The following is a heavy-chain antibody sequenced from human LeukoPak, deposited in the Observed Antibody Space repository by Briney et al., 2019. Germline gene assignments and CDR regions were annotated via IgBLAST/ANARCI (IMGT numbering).Heavy chain of an antibody. CDR3: AKDRTVGASYWYFDL. J-gene: IGHJ2*01. Sequence: PGGSLRLSCTASGFICSDYAMSWARQAPGKGLEWVAGISSSGSGGNTYYADSVKSRFTISRDTSKNILFLQMNTLRAEDTAIYYCAKDRTVGASYWYFDLWGRGTLVTVSS. D-gene: IGHD1-26*01. CDR1: GFICSDYA. V-gene: IGHV3-23*01. CDR2: ISSSGSGGNT.